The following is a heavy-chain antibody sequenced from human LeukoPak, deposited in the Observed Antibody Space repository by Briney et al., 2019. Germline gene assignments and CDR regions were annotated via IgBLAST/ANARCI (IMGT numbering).Heavy chain of an antibody. V-gene: IGHV3-7*05. CDR3: ARGRNRLGVLYYFDY. D-gene: IGHD7-27*01. CDR2: IKQDGADK. J-gene: IGHJ4*02. CDR1: GFTFSNYH. Sequence: GGSLRLSCAASGFTFSNYHLTWVRQAPGKGLEWVANIKQDGADKYYVDSVKGRFTISRDNAKNSLYLQMSSLRADDTAVYFCARGRNRLGVLYYFDYWGQGTLVTVSS.